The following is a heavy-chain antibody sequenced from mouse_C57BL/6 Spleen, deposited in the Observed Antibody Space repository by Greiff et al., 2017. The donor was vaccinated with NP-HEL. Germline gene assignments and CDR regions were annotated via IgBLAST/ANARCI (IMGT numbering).Heavy chain of an antibody. CDR2: IDPSDSYT. J-gene: IGHJ3*01. CDR1: GYTFTSYW. V-gene: IGHV1-50*01. D-gene: IGHD1-1*01. Sequence: QVQLQQPGAELVKPGASVKLSCKASGYTFTSYWMQWVNQRPGQGLEWIGEIDPSDSYTNYNQKFKGKATLTVDTSSSTAYMQLSSLTSEDSAVYYCASRSPLYYGSSSFAYWGQGTLVTVSA. CDR3: ASRSPLYYGSSSFAY.